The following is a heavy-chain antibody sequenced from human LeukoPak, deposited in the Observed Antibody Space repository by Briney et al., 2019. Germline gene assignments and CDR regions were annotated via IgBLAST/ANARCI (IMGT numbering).Heavy chain of an antibody. V-gene: IGHV3-30*18. CDR3: AKEGRYGEYFDY. Sequence: GGSLRLSCAASGFTFSSYGIYWVRQAPGKGLEWMALISNDGSDKYYADSVKGRFTISRDNSKNTLYLQMNSLRAEDTAVYYCAKEGRYGEYFDYWGQGTLVTVSS. J-gene: IGHJ4*02. CDR2: ISNDGSDK. D-gene: IGHD4-17*01. CDR1: GFTFSSYG.